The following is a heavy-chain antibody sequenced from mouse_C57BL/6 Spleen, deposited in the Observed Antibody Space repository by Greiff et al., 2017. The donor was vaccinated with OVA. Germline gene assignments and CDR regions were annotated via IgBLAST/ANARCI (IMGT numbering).Heavy chain of an antibody. CDR3: ARGGLYGSSYWYFDV. V-gene: IGHV1-69*01. D-gene: IGHD1-1*01. CDR2: IDPSDSYT. Sequence: QVQLKQPGAELVKPGASVKLSCKASGYTFTSYWMQWVKQRPGQGLEWIGEIDPSDSYTNYNQKFKGKSTLTVDKSSSTAYMQLSSLTSEDSAVYYCARGGLYGSSYWYFDVWGTGTTVTVSS. CDR1: GYTFTSYW. J-gene: IGHJ1*03.